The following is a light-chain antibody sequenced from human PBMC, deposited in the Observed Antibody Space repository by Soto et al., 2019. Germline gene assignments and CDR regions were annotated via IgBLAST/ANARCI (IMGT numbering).Light chain of an antibody. V-gene: IGKV3-15*01. J-gene: IGKJ1*01. Sequence: EIVITQSPANLSVSPGYRDTLTCLSSQSVSSHLAWYQQTPGQAPRLLIYGASTRATGIPARFSGSGSGTEFTLTISSLQSEDFAVYYCQQYNPWPTWTVGQGTKFEIK. CDR3: QQYNPWPTWT. CDR1: QSVSSH. CDR2: GAS.